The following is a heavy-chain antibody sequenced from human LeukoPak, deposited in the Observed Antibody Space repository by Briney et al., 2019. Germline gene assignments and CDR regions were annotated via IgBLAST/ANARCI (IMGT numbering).Heavy chain of an antibody. CDR2: IIPIFATA. CDR3: ARGLVAIEWANFDY. V-gene: IGHV1-69*13. Sequence: SVKVSCTASGGTFSNYAISWVRQAPGLGLEWMGGIIPIFATANYAQNFQGRVTITADESTSTAYMELSSLRSEDTAVYYCARGLVAIEWANFDYWGQGTLVTVSS. CDR1: GGTFSNYA. J-gene: IGHJ4*02. D-gene: IGHD5-12*01.